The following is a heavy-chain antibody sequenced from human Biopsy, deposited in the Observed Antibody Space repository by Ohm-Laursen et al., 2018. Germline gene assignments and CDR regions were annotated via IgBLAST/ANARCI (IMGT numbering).Heavy chain of an antibody. V-gene: IGHV4-31*03. D-gene: IGHD3-9*01. CDR1: GASVKTSGYF. CDR3: VREPKTGTAEAWYFDL. J-gene: IGHJ2*01. Sequence: SQTLSLPCSVSGASVKTSGYFWAWIRQPPGKGLEWIGYISYNERTHYNPSLTSRLAISFDTSNSRISLQLRSVSVADTAVYYCVREPKTGTAEAWYFDLWGRGSPVTVPS. CDR2: ISYNERT.